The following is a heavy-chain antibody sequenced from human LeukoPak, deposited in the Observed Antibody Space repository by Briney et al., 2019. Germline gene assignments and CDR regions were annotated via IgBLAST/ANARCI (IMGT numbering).Heavy chain of an antibody. J-gene: IGHJ4*02. CDR3: AREYSAFDY. CDR2: IYYSGST. V-gene: IGHV4-61*08. CDR1: GDPISSYSDY. Sequence: SETLSLTCTVSGDPISSYSDYKWTWIRQPPGKRLEWIGYIYYSGSTNYNPSLRSRVTISVDTSKNQFSPKLTSVTAADTAVYYCAREYSAFDYWSQGTLVTVSS. D-gene: IGHD5-12*01.